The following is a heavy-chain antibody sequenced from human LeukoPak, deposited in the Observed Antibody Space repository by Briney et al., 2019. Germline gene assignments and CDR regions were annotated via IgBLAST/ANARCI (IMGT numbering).Heavy chain of an antibody. D-gene: IGHD2-15*01. Sequence: GGSLRLSCAASGFTFSSYWMSWVRQAPGKGLEWVANIKQDGSEKYYVDSVKGRFTISRDNAKNSLYLQMNSLRAEDTAVYYCAKLVEGSATDYWGQGTLVTVSS. CDR3: AKLVEGSATDY. J-gene: IGHJ4*02. CDR1: GFTFSSYW. V-gene: IGHV3-7*01. CDR2: IKQDGSEK.